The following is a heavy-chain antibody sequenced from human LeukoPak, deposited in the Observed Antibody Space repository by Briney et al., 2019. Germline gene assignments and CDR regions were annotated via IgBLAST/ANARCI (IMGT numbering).Heavy chain of an antibody. J-gene: IGHJ3*02. CDR1: GFTSNTYS. Sequence: GGSLRLSCAASGFTSNTYSMNWVRQAPGKGLEWVSSISSSSSYIYYADSVKGRFTISRDNAKNSLYLQMNSLRAEDTAVYYCARDSEDIVVVPAAMEAAFDIWGQGTMVTVSS. D-gene: IGHD2-2*01. CDR2: ISSSSSYI. V-gene: IGHV3-21*01. CDR3: ARDSEDIVVVPAAMEAAFDI.